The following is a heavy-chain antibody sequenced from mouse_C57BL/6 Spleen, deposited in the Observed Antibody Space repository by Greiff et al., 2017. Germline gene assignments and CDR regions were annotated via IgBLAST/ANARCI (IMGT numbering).Heavy chain of an antibody. CDR3: LTGNFDY. Sequence: VQLVESGAELVRPGTSVKVSCKASGYAFTNYLIEWVKQRPGQGLEWIGVINPGSGGTNYNEKFKGKATLTADKSSSTAYMQLSSLTSEDSAVYFSLTGNFDYWGQGTTLTVSS. J-gene: IGHJ2*01. CDR2: INPGSGGT. V-gene: IGHV1-54*01. D-gene: IGHD4-1*01. CDR1: GYAFTNYL.